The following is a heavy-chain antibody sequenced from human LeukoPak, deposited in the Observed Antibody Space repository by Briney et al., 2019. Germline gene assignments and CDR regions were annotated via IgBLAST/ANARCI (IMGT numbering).Heavy chain of an antibody. CDR2: MRYDGKTE. V-gene: IGHV3-30*02. J-gene: IGHJ4*02. CDR3: AKDLNTVVVQYFDS. Sequence: GGSLRLSCTGSGFPFSSYGMHWVRQTPGRGLEWVAFMRYDGKTEYYADSVKGRFTIAREDSHSTVHLHMKDLRPDDAAVYFCAKDLNTVVVQYFDSWGQGTLVSVSS. D-gene: IGHD2-15*01. CDR1: GFPFSSYG.